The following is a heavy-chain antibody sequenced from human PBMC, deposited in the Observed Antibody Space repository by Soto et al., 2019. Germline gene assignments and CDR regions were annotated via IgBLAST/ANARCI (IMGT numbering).Heavy chain of an antibody. Sequence: GGSLRLSCAASGFTFSDYYMSWIRQAPGKGLEWVSYISSSGSTIYYADSVKGRFTISRDNAKNSLYLQMNSLRAEDTAVYYCARVVAARPWHYYYMDVWGKGTTVTVSS. CDR3: ARVVAARPWHYYYMDV. CDR2: ISSSGSTI. D-gene: IGHD6-6*01. CDR1: GFTFSDYY. J-gene: IGHJ6*03. V-gene: IGHV3-11*01.